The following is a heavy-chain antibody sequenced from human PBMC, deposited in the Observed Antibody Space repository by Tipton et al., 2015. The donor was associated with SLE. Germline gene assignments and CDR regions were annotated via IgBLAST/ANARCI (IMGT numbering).Heavy chain of an antibody. D-gene: IGHD6-13*01. CDR3: AKGSPGYSRSWWGFDY. J-gene: IGHJ4*02. V-gene: IGHV3-33*06. CDR2: IWYDGTNK. CDR1: GFTFSTYS. Sequence: SLRLSCEASGFTFSTYSMHWVRQAPGNGLEWVAVIWYDGTNKHYADSVKGRFTISRDNSKDTLYLQMNSLRVEDTAVYYCAKGSPGYSRSWWGFDYWGQGTLVTVSS.